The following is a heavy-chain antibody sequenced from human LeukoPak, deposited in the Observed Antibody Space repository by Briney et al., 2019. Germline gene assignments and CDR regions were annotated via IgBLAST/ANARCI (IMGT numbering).Heavy chain of an antibody. CDR3: ARRDENYYYYMDV. CDR2: MYYTGST. CDR1: GDSINSSSYY. V-gene: IGHV4-39*01. Sequence: SETLSLTFTVSGDSINSSSYYWGWIRQPPGKGPEWIGTMYYTGSTYYNPSLKSRVTMSVDTSKNQFSLKLSSVTAADTAVYYCARRDENYYYYMDVWGKGTTVTISS. J-gene: IGHJ6*03.